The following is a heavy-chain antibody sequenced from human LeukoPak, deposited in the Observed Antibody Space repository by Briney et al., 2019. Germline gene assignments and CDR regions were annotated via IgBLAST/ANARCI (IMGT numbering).Heavy chain of an antibody. CDR3: ARADSGSYYLHFQD. V-gene: IGHV4-59*01. D-gene: IGHD1-26*01. CDR1: GGSLSGYY. J-gene: IGHJ1*01. CDR2: IYDGGST. Sequence: SETLSLTCAVYGGSLSGYYWSWIRQPPGKGLEWIGYIYDGGSTNYNPSLKSRVTISVNTSKNLFSLNLNSVTAADTAVYYCARADSGSYYLHFQDWGQGTLVTVSS.